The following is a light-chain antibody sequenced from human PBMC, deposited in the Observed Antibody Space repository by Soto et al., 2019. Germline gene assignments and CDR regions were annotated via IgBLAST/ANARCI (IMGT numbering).Light chain of an antibody. CDR2: EVS. V-gene: IGLV2-14*01. CDR3: SSYINSITFVV. J-gene: IGLJ2*01. CDR1: SNDIGANNY. Sequence: QSALTQPISVSGSPGQSITISCTGNSNDIGANNYVSWYQHHPGKAPKLLIYEVSNRPSGVSSRFSGSKSGNTASLTISGLQAEDEADYYCSSYINSITFVVFGGGTKVTVL.